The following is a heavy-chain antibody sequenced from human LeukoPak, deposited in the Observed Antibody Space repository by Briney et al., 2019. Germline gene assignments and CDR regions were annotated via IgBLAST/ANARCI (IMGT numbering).Heavy chain of an antibody. J-gene: IGHJ4*02. CDR3: ARVGRYSYGYPYYFDY. CDR2: IYIGGST. D-gene: IGHD5-18*01. Sequence: PGGSLRLSCAASGFTVSSNYMSWARQAPGKGLEWVSVIYIGGSTYYADSVKGRFTISRDNSKNTLYLQMNSLRAEDTAVYYCARVGRYSYGYPYYFDYWGQGTLVTVSS. CDR1: GFTVSSNY. V-gene: IGHV3-53*01.